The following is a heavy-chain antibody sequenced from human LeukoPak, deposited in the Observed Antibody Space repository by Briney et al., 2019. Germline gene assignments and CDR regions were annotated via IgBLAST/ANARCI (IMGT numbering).Heavy chain of an antibody. CDR3: VRYTDSSYPD. CDR2: ISSDGSGT. D-gene: IGHD1-14*01. V-gene: IGHV3-64D*06. J-gene: IGHJ4*02. CDR1: GFIFTPYA. Sequence: GGSLRLSCSASGFIFTPYAMHWVRQAPGKGLEYVSAISSDGSGTYYTDSVKGRFTISRDNSKSTLYLQMSSLRPEDTAVYYCVRYTDSSYPDWGQGTLVTVSS.